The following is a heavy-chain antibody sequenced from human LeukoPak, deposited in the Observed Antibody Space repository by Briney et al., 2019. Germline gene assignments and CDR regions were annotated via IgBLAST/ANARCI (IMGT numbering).Heavy chain of an antibody. V-gene: IGHV3-48*01. CDR3: ARSLVVGATCPYH. J-gene: IGHJ5*02. Sequence: GGSLRLSCAASGFTFSSYGMTWVRQAPGKGLERASYISSSSSTIYYADSVKGRFTISRDNAKNSLYLQLNSLRAEDTAVYYCARSLVVGATCPYHWGQGTLVTVSS. CDR2: ISSSSSTI. D-gene: IGHD1-26*01. CDR1: GFTFSSYG.